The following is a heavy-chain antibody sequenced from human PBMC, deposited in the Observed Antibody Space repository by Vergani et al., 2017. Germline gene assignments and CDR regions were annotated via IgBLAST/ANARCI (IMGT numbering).Heavy chain of an antibody. D-gene: IGHD1-26*01. V-gene: IGHV4-34*01. CDR3: AFVRHGCYYY. CDR2: INHSGST. J-gene: IGHJ4*02. CDR1: GGSFSGYY. Sequence: QVQLQQWGAGLLKPSETLSLTCAVYGGSFSGYYWSWIRQPPGKGLEWIGEINHSGSTNYNPSLKSRVTISVHTSKNQFSLKLGSGAAADTAVYYCAFVRHGCYYYWGQGTLVTVSS.